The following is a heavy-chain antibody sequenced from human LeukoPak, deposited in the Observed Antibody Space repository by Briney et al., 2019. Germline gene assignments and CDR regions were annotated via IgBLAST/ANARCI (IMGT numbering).Heavy chain of an antibody. J-gene: IGHJ4*02. CDR1: GFAFNNYA. D-gene: IGHD6-19*01. CDR3: AKDLVGVAGTGPADY. CDR2: ISDSGVRT. V-gene: IGHV3-23*01. Sequence: GGSLRLSCAASGFAFNNYAMNWVRQAPGKGLEGVSAISDSGVRTSYAHSVKDRFTISRDNSKNTLYLQMNTLRAEDTATYYCAKDLVGVAGTGPADYWGQGTLVTVSS.